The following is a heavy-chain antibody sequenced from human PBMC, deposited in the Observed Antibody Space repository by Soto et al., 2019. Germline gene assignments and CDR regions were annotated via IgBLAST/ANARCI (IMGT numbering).Heavy chain of an antibody. CDR1: GYTFTSCG. CDR3: GRDPQYGGTLPGGGDAFDI. D-gene: IGHD1-26*01. J-gene: IGHJ3*02. CDR2: ISVYNGNT. V-gene: IGHV1-18*01. Sequence: QVQLVQSGAEVKKPGASVKVSCKASGYTFTSCGITWVRQAPGQGLEWMGWISVYNGNTNYAQNFQGRVTMTTDTSTNTAYMELRGGGPEDGAVYSCGRDPQYGGTLPGGGDAFDIGGKGTRVTVSS.